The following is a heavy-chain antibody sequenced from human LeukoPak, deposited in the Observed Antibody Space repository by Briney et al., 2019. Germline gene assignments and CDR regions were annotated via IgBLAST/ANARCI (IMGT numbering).Heavy chain of an antibody. CDR1: GFTFSSYA. V-gene: IGHV3-30*04. D-gene: IGHD3-10*01. CDR3: ASGSGSYYRIDY. J-gene: IGHJ4*02. CDR2: ISYDGSKK. Sequence: PGRSLRLSCAASGFTFSSYAMHWVRQAPGKGLEWVAVISYDGSKKYYADSVKGRFTISRDNSKNTLYLQMNSLRAEDTAVYYCASGSGSYYRIDYWGQGTLVTVSS.